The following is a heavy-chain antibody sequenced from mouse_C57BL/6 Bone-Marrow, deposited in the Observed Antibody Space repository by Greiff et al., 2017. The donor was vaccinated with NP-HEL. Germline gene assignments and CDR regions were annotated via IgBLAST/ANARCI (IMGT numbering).Heavy chain of an antibody. J-gene: IGHJ1*03. D-gene: IGHD2-1*01. V-gene: IGHV4-1*01. Sequence: EADGVDFSRYWMSWVRRAPGKGLEWIGEINPDSSTINYAPSLKDKFIISRDNAKNTLYLQMSKVRSEDTALYYCARPIYYGNYWYFDVWGTGTTVTVSS. CDR1: GVDFSRYW. CDR3: ARPIYYGNYWYFDV. CDR2: INPDSSTI.